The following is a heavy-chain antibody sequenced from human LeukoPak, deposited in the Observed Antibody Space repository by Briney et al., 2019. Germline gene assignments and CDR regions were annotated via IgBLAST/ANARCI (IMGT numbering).Heavy chain of an antibody. CDR3: ARARRWSYLEGAFDY. CDR2: IGTAGDT. J-gene: IGHJ4*02. D-gene: IGHD4-23*01. CDR1: GFTFSSYD. Sequence: GGSLRLSCAASGFTFSSYDMHWVRQATGKGLEWVSAIGTAGDTYYPGSVKGRFTISRENAKNSLYLQMNSLRAGDTAVYYCARARRWSYLEGAFDYWGQGTLVTVSS. V-gene: IGHV3-13*01.